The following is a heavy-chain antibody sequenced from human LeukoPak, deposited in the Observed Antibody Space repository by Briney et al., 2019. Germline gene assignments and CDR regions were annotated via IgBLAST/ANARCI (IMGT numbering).Heavy chain of an antibody. Sequence: SGTLSLTCTVSGGSISSYYWSWIRQPPGKGLEWIGYIYYSGSTNYNPSLKSRVTISVDTSKNQFSLKLSSVTAADTAVYYCARSLAARAPRDHWGQGTLVTVSS. CDR1: GGSISSYY. D-gene: IGHD6-6*01. CDR2: IYYSGST. V-gene: IGHV4-59*08. CDR3: ARSLAARAPRDH. J-gene: IGHJ4*02.